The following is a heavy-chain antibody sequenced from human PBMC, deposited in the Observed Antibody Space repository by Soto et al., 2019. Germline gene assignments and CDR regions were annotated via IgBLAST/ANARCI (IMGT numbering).Heavy chain of an antibody. CDR1: GFSLSTSGMR. CDR2: IDWDDDK. CDR3: ARIACYYDSSGYYYPSFFDY. V-gene: IGHV2-70*04. Sequence: SGPTLVNPTQTLTLTCTFSGFSLSTSGMRVSWIRQPPGKALEWLARIDWDDDKFYSTSLKTRLTISKDTSKNQVVLTMTNMDPVDTATYYCARIACYYDSSGYYYPSFFDYWGQGTLVTVSS. J-gene: IGHJ4*02. D-gene: IGHD3-22*01.